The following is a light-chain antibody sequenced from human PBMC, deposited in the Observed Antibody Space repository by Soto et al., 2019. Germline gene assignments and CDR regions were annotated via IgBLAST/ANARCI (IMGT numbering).Light chain of an antibody. V-gene: IGKV2-30*01. J-gene: IGKJ2*01. CDR2: KVS. CDR3: MQGTHWPPYT. Sequence: EVVMTQSPLSLPVTLGQPASISCRSSQSLAYIDGNTYLSWFQQRPGQSPRRLIYKVSNRESGVPDRFSGGGSGTDFTLNISRVEAEDVGVYYSMQGTHWPPYTFGQGTKLEIK. CDR1: QSLAYIDGNTY.